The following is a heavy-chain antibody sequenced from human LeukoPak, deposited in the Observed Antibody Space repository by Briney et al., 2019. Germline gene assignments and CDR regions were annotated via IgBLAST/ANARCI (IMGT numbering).Heavy chain of an antibody. CDR1: GASISSGGYY. V-gene: IGHV4-31*03. CDR2: IYYSGSA. Sequence: SQTLSLTCTVYGASISSGGYYWRWIRQHPGKGLEWIGYIYYSGSANYKPSLKGRVIISVDTSNNQFSLKLSSVTAADTAVYYCARSYGSGSIYGMDVWGKGTTVTVSS. J-gene: IGHJ6*04. D-gene: IGHD3-10*01. CDR3: ARSYGSGSIYGMDV.